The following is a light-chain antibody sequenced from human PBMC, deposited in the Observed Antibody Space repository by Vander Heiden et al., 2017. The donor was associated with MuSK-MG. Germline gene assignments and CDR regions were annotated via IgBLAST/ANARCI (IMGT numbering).Light chain of an antibody. CDR1: QSVSSN. J-gene: IGKJ2*01. CDR3: QQYNNWPPGRYT. Sequence: EIVMTQSPATLSVSPGERATLSCRASQSVSSNLAWYQQKPGQAPRLLIYGASTRATGIPARFSGSGSGTEFTLTISSLQSEDFAVYYCQQYNNWPPGRYTFGQWTKLEIK. V-gene: IGKV3-15*01. CDR2: GAS.